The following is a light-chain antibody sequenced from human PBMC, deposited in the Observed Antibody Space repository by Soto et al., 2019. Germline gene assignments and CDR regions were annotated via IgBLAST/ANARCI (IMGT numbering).Light chain of an antibody. CDR2: DAS. V-gene: IGKV3-15*01. CDR3: QQYDIWHPWT. Sequence: EIEMTQSPATLSVSPGERATLSCRSSQSVGRKLAWYQQKPGQAPRLLIYDASNRAMGVPARFSGRGAGTEVTLAISSLQSEDVEVDHWQQYDIWHPWTFGQGTKVEI. J-gene: IGKJ1*01. CDR1: QSVGRK.